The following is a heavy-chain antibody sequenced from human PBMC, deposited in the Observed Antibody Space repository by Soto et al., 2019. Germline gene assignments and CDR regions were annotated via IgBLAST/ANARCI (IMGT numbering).Heavy chain of an antibody. V-gene: IGHV4-39*01. D-gene: IGHD2-2*03. Sequence: ASETQSLTCTVSGGSISSSSYYWGWIRQPPGKGLEWIGSIYYSGSTYYNPSLKSRVTISVDTSKNQFSLKLSSVTAADTAVYYCARQRILDIVVVPAAPTDFDYWGQGTLVTVSS. J-gene: IGHJ4*02. CDR2: IYYSGST. CDR1: GGSISSSSYY. CDR3: ARQRILDIVVVPAAPTDFDY.